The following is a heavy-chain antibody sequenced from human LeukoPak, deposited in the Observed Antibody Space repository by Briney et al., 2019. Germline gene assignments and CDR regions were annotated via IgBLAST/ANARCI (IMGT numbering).Heavy chain of an antibody. D-gene: IGHD6-19*01. J-gene: IGHJ4*02. V-gene: IGHV3-30*18. CDR3: AKGGSSGWFDYFDY. CDR1: GFTFSSYG. Sequence: GGSLRLSCAASGFTFSSYGIHWVRQAPGKGPEWVAVISSDGSNKYYADSVKGRFTISRDNSKNTLYLQMNRLRAEDTAVYYCAKGGSSGWFDYFDYWGQGTLVTVSS. CDR2: ISSDGSNK.